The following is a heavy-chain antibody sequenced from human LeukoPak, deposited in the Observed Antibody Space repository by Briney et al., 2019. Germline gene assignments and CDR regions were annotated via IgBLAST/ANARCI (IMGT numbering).Heavy chain of an antibody. CDR3: ARRTNKFYYDSSDYYYDAFDI. CDR1: GYSISSGYY. V-gene: IGHV4-38-2*01. CDR2: IYHSGST. J-gene: IGHJ3*02. D-gene: IGHD3-22*01. Sequence: SQTLSLTCAVSGYSISSGYYWGWIRQPPGKGLEWIGSIYHSGSTYYNPSLKSRVTISVDTSKNQFSLKLSSVTAADTAVYYCARRTNKFYYDSSDYYYDAFDIWGQGTMVTVSS.